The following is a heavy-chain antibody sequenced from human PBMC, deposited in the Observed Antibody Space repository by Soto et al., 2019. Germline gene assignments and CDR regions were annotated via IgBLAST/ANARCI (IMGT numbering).Heavy chain of an antibody. D-gene: IGHD6-13*01. CDR2: IYPGDSGT. Sequence: PGESLMISCKGSGYTFTNYWVAWVRQMPGKGLEWMGIIYPGDSGTRYSPSFQGQVTISHDTPISTAYLQWSSLKASDTAMYYCARRDIAAAGVDPWFDPWGQGTLVTVPS. CDR1: GYTFTNYW. J-gene: IGHJ5*02. CDR3: ARRDIAAAGVDPWFDP. V-gene: IGHV5-51*01.